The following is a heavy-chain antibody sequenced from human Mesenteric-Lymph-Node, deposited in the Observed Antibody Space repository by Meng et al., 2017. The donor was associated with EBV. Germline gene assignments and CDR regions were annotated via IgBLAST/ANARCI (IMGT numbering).Heavy chain of an antibody. V-gene: IGHV4-31*11. Sequence: QVQLQESGPGLVKPSQTLSLTCAVSCDSISSGGYYWSWIRQPPGRGLEWIGDSQLGGSTNYNPSLKSRVTISLDKSKNQFSLNLNSVTAADTAVYFCARNGDYNPGLFWGQGTLVTVAS. CDR3: ARNGDYNPGLF. CDR2: SQLGGST. J-gene: IGHJ4*02. CDR1: CDSISSGGYY. D-gene: IGHD4-17*01.